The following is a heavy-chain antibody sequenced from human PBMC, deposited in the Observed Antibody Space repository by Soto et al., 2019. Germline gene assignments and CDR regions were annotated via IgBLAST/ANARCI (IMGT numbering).Heavy chain of an antibody. Sequence: QLQLQESGSGLVKPSQTLSLTCTVSGGSINSGDYSWTWIRQPPGKGLEWIGYIYHTGTTYYNTSLKSRVTTSVDRSKNQFSLKLSSVTAADTAAYYCARGINYYDSSGDSWFDPWGQGTLVTVSS. D-gene: IGHD3-22*01. CDR3: ARGINYYDSSGDSWFDP. J-gene: IGHJ5*02. V-gene: IGHV4-30-2*01. CDR2: IYHTGTT. CDR1: GGSINSGDYS.